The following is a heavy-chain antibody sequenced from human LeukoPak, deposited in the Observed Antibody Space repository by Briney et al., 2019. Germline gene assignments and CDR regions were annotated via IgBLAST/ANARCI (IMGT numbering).Heavy chain of an antibody. CDR2: IYHSGST. CDR1: GGSISSYY. V-gene: IGHV4-39*07. D-gene: IGHD3-22*01. Sequence: SETLSLTCTVSGGSISSYYWGWIRQPPGKGLEWIGSIYHSGSTYYNPSLKSRVTISVDTSKNQFSLKLSSVTAADTAVYYCARDKYYYDSSGYYQFQDNWFDPWGQGTLVTVSS. CDR3: ARDKYYYDSSGYYQFQDNWFDP. J-gene: IGHJ5*02.